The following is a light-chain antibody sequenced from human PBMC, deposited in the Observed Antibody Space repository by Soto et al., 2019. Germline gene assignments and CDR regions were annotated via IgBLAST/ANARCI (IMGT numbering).Light chain of an antibody. J-gene: IGKJ4*01. CDR2: GAS. V-gene: IGKV1-17*03. Sequence: DIEMTQSPSSMSPSLGDRVTITCGASQGISNSLAWFQQKPGRVPKRLIYGASTLQSWAPSRFSGSASGAAFTLTISSLQPEDFATYYCLQYNSYPFTFGGGGKVDIK. CDR1: QGISNS. CDR3: LQYNSYPFT.